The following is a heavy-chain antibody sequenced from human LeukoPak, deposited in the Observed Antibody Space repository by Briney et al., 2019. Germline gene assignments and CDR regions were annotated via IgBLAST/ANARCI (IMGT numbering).Heavy chain of an antibody. D-gene: IGHD6-25*01. CDR3: AAGTAAGF. CDR1: GIPFSDYY. Sequence: KPGGSLRLSCVVSGIPFSDYYMNWIRQAPGKGLEWISYISSSSSYTDYADSVKGRFTISRDNAKSALYLHLNSLRLEDTAVYYCAAGTAAGFWGQGTLVTVSS. CDR2: ISSSSSYT. V-gene: IGHV3-11*03. J-gene: IGHJ4*02.